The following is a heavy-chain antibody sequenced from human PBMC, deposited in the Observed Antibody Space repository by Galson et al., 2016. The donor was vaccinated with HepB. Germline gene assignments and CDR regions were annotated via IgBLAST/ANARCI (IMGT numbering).Heavy chain of an antibody. V-gene: IGHV1-46*02. D-gene: IGHD2-15*01. CDR3: ARDPLFCSGGRCYRDAYNCPDY. J-gene: IGHJ4*02. Sequence: SVKVSCKASGYTFNRHYMHWARQAPGQGLEWMGILNPSGGATSYPQKFRGRITMTRGTSTNTVSMEPSSLRSEDTAVYYCARDPLFCSGGRCYRDAYNCPDYWGQGTLVTVSS. CDR1: GYTFNRHY. CDR2: LNPSGGAT.